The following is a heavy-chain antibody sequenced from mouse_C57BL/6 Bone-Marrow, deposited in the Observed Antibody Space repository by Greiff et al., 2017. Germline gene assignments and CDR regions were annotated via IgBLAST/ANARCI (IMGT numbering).Heavy chain of an antibody. CDR1: GFTFSDYG. CDR2: ISSGSSTI. V-gene: IGHV5-17*01. Sequence: EVQRVESGGGLVKPGGSLKLSCAASGFTFSDYGMHWVRQAPEKGLEWVAYISSGSSTIYYADTVKGRFTISRDNAKNTLFLPMTSLRSEDTAMYYCARGGTLDYWGQGTSVTVSS. CDR3: ARGGTLDY. J-gene: IGHJ4*01. D-gene: IGHD3-3*01.